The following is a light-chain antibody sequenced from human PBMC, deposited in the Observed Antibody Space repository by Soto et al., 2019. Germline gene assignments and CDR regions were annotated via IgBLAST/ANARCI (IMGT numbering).Light chain of an antibody. V-gene: IGLV1-44*01. CDR2: IND. Sequence: QSVLTQPPSASGTPGQNVSISCSGGPSNIGSNSVNWLQQLPGAAPKLLIYINDQRPPGVPDRFSASKSGTSASLAISGLQSEDEADYYCDAWDDSQMRVFGSGTMVTVL. CDR1: PSNIGSNS. J-gene: IGLJ1*01. CDR3: DAWDDSQMRV.